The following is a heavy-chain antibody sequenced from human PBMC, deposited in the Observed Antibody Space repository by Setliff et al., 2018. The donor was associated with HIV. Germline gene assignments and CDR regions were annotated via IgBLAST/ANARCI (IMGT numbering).Heavy chain of an antibody. CDR1: GGSISNGYYY. CDR3: ARGVNFDY. Sequence: PSETLSLTCTVSGGSISNGYYYWSWIRQPPGKGLEWIGYIYIYNSGCTNYNPSLTSRVTISADTSRNQFSLKLTSVTAADTAIYYCARGVNFDYWGQGTQVTVSS. V-gene: IGHV4-61*01. D-gene: IGHD3-3*01. J-gene: IGHJ4*02. CDR2: IYIYNSGCT.